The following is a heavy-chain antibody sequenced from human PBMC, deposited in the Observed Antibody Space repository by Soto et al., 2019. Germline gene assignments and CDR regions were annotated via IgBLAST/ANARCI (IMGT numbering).Heavy chain of an antibody. CDR1: GFTFSSYD. CDR3: ARGGYCSGGSCYHNYNWFDP. J-gene: IGHJ5*02. V-gene: IGHV3-13*01. Sequence: GGSLRLSCAASGFTFSSYDMHWVRQATGKGLEWVSAIGTAGDTYYPGSVKGRFTISRENAKNSLYLQMNSLGAGDTAGYYCARGGYCSGGSCYHNYNWFDPWGQGTLVTVSS. CDR2: IGTAGDT. D-gene: IGHD2-15*01.